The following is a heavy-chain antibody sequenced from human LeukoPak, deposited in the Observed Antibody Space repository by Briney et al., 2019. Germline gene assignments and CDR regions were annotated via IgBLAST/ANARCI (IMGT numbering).Heavy chain of an antibody. CDR2: INPNSGGT. V-gene: IGHV1-2*02. Sequence: ASVKVSCKASGYTFTGYYMHWVRQAPGQELEWMGWINPNSGGTNYAQKFQGRVTMTRDTSISTAYMELSRLRSDDTAVYYCARGSRLGGVVPAANFDYWGQGTLVTVSS. J-gene: IGHJ4*02. D-gene: IGHD2-2*01. CDR3: ARGSRLGGVVPAANFDY. CDR1: GYTFTGYY.